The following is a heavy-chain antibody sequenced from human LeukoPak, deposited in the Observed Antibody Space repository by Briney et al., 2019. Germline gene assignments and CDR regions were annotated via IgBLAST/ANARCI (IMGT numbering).Heavy chain of an antibody. CDR1: GGSLGRSNTY. Sequence: SDTLSLTCTVSGGSLGRSNTYWGWIRQTPGKGLEWLGTILHSGYTYNNPSLKSRVTMSVDSSKNQFSLSLSSVTAADTAVYFCARHRGGGGYHYMDVWGRGTTVIVSS. J-gene: IGHJ6*03. D-gene: IGHD2-21*01. V-gene: IGHV4-39*01. CDR3: ARHRGGGGYHYMDV. CDR2: ILHSGYT.